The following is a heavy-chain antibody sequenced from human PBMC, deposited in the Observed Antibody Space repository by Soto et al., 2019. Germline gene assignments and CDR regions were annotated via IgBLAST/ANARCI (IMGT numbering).Heavy chain of an antibody. Sequence: QVQLVQSGAEVKKPGASVKVSCKASGYTFTGHYMHWVRQAPGQGLEWMGWINPDNGDTNYAQKSQGRVTMTRDTSSSTAYMELSRLRSDDTAVFYCARERMNGLDVWGQGTMVTVSS. CDR2: INPDNGDT. CDR1: GYTFTGHY. J-gene: IGHJ6*02. CDR3: ARERMNGLDV. V-gene: IGHV1-2*02.